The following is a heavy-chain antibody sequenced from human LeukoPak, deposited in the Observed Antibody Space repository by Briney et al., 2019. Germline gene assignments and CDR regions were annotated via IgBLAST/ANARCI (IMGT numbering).Heavy chain of an antibody. CDR2: ISYDGSNK. V-gene: IGHV3-30*03. CDR1: GFTFSSYG. D-gene: IGHD6-19*01. Sequence: GGSLRLSCAASGFTFSSYGMHWVRQAPGKGLEWVAVISYDGSNKYYADSVKGRFTISRDNAKNSLYLQMNSLRAEDTAVYYCARDPSSGWYLKGWFDPWGQGTLVTVS. J-gene: IGHJ5*02. CDR3: ARDPSSGWYLKGWFDP.